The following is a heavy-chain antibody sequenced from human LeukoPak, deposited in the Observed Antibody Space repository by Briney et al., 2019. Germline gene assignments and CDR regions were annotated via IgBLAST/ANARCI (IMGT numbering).Heavy chain of an antibody. CDR2: TYYRPQWYN. D-gene: IGHD2-21*01. V-gene: IGHV6-1*01. J-gene: IGHJ3*02. Sequence: KLSQTLSLTCAISGDSVSSNSAAWYWIRQSPSRGLEWLGRTYYRPQWYNDYAVSVKSRITINPDTSKNQFSLQLDSVTPEDTAVYYCCHSLSGRTGAFDIWGRGTVVTVSS. CDR3: CHSLSGRTGAFDI. CDR1: GDSVSSNSAA.